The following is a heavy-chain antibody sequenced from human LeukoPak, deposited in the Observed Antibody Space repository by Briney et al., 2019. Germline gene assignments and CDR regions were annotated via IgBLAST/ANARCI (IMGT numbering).Heavy chain of an antibody. Sequence: SETLSLTCAVYGGSFSGYFWSWIRQPPGKGLEWIGEINHSGSTNYNPSLKSRVTISVDTSKNQFSLKLSPMTAADTAVYYCARADVATAMAALPLYWGQGTLVTVSS. CDR3: ARADVATAMAALPLY. V-gene: IGHV4-34*01. CDR1: GGSFSGYF. D-gene: IGHD5-18*01. CDR2: INHSGST. J-gene: IGHJ4*02.